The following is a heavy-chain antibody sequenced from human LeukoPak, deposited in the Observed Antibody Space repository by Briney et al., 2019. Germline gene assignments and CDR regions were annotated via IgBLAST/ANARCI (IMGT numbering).Heavy chain of an antibody. CDR3: AKGGRDCSSTSCLYYYYYYGMDV. CDR2: ISYDGSNQ. CDR1: GFTFSSYG. J-gene: IGHJ6*04. V-gene: IGHV3-30*18. Sequence: GGSLRLSCAASGFTFSSYGMHWVRQAPGKGLEWVAVISYDGSNQYYADSVKGRFTISRDNSKNTLYLQMNSLRAEDTAVYYCAKGGRDCSSTSCLYYYYYYGMDVWGKGTTVTVSS. D-gene: IGHD2-2*01.